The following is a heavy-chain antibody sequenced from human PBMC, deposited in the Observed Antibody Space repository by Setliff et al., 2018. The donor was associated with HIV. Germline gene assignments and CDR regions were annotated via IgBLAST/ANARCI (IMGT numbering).Heavy chain of an antibody. CDR2: IKSISDGATT. CDR3: TTTLRTRNIWSGYSVLSDY. V-gene: IGHV3-15*01. CDR1: GFTFSNAW. J-gene: IGHJ4*03. D-gene: IGHD3-3*01. Sequence: GGSLRLSCAASGFTFSNAWMSWVRQAPGKGLEWIGRIKSISDGATTDYAAPVEGRFAISRDDSNNTLYLQMNSLKTEDTAVYYCTTTLRTRNIWSGYSVLSDYWGQGTLVTVSS.